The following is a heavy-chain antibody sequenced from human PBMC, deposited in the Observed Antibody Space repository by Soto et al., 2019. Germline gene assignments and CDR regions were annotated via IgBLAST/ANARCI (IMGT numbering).Heavy chain of an antibody. CDR3: TTELTTVHGAFDI. Sequence: GGSLRLSCSASGFTFTNAWMNWIRQAPGKGLEWVGRIKSKTDGGTTDYAAPVKGKFTISRDDSKNTLYLQMNSLETEDTAVYYCTTELTTVHGAFDIWGQGTVVTVSS. D-gene: IGHD4-17*01. CDR1: GFTFTNAW. CDR2: IKSKTDGGTT. V-gene: IGHV3-15*01. J-gene: IGHJ3*02.